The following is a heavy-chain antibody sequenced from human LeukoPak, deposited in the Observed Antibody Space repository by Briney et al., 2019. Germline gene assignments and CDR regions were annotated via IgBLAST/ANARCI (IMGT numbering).Heavy chain of an antibody. CDR1: GFTFHGYT. D-gene: IGHD1-1*01. CDR3: AASDGEQQLAL. V-gene: IGHV3-43*01. J-gene: IGHJ4*02. Sequence: GGSLRLSCAASGFTFHGYTMHWVRQAPGKGLEWVSLISWNGITTSYVDSVRGRFTISRDDSKNSLFLQMNSLRPEDTALYYCAASDGEQQLALWGQGTLVTVSS. CDR2: ISWNGITT.